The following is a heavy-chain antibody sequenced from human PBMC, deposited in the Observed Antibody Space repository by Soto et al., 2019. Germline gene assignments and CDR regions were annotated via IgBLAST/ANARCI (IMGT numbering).Heavy chain of an antibody. CDR3: ARGGWERGDFDY. D-gene: IGHD1-26*01. CDR2: INHSGST. J-gene: IGHJ4*02. V-gene: IGHV4-34*01. CDR1: GGSFSGYY. Sequence: QVQLQQWGAGLLKPSETLSLTCAVYGGSFSGYYWSWIRQPPGKGLEWIGEINHSGSTNYNPSLKSRVTISVDTSKHQFSLKRSSVTAADTAVYYCARGGWERGDFDYWGQGTLVTVSS.